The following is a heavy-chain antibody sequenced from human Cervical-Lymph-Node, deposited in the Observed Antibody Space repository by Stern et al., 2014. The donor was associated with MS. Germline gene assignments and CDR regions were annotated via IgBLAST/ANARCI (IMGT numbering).Heavy chain of an antibody. CDR1: GGSISNYY. J-gene: IGHJ4*02. CDR2: IYSDGDT. CDR3: ARHRVSFAVA. Sequence: QVQLQESGPGLVKPSETLSLTCRVSGGSISNYYWSWIRQPPGKGLEWIGYIYSDGDTNYNPSLKSRITMSVDTSKTQFSLRLPSVTAADTAVYYCARHRVSFAVAWGQGTLVTVSS. V-gene: IGHV4-59*08. D-gene: IGHD6-19*01.